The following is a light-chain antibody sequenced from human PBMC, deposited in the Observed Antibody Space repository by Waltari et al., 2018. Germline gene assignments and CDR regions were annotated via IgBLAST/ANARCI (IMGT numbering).Light chain of an antibody. CDR2: DVS. CDR3: SSYTSSSHVV. J-gene: IGLJ2*01. CDR1: SSDVGCYNS. V-gene: IGLV2-14*03. Sequence: QSALPQPASVSGSPGQSIPISCTGTSSDVGCYNSFSWYQQHPRKAPKSMIYDVSNRPSGVSNRFSGSKSGNTASLTISGLQAEDEADYYCSSYTSSSHVVFGGGTKLTVL.